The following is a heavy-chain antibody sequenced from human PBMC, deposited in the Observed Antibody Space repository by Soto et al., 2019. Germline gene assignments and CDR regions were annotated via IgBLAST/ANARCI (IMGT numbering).Heavy chain of an antibody. D-gene: IGHD2-21*01. CDR2: IHRDATT. Sequence: EVQLVESGGGLVQPGGSLRLSCAASGFTVRTNYMNWVRQAPGKGLEWVSVIHRDATTHTADSVKGRFTISRDTSKNTLLLQMNRLRVEDTALYFCSRDPFGGGDIFDVWGQGTMVIVSS. CDR1: GFTVRTNY. V-gene: IGHV3-66*01. J-gene: IGHJ3*01. CDR3: SRDPFGGGDIFDV.